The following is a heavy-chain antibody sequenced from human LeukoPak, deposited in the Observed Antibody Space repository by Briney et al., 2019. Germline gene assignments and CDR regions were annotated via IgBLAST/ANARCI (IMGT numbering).Heavy chain of an antibody. CDR3: ARSAGGSYYDWFDP. V-gene: IGHV3-48*02. CDR1: GFTFSSYS. D-gene: IGHD1-26*01. J-gene: IGHJ5*02. Sequence: PGGSLRLSCAASGFTFSSYSMNWVRQAPGKGLEWVSYISSSSSTIYYADSVKGRFIISRDNAKNSLYLQMNSLRDEDTAVYYCARSAGGSYYDWFDPWGQGTLVTVSS. CDR2: ISSSSSTI.